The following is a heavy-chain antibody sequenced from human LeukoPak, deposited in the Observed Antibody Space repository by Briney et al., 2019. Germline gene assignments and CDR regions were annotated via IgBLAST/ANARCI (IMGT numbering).Heavy chain of an antibody. V-gene: IGHV4-59*08. D-gene: IGHD1-14*01. CDR1: GGSVSSYY. Sequence: AETLSLTCSVSGGSVSSYYWSWIRQSPGKGLEWIGYIHNSGRTNYNPSLKSRVTGFVDTSKNQVSLRLSSVTAADTAVYYCARHGTISSESYFDYWGQGALVTVSS. J-gene: IGHJ4*02. CDR2: IHNSGRT. CDR3: ARHGTISSESYFDY.